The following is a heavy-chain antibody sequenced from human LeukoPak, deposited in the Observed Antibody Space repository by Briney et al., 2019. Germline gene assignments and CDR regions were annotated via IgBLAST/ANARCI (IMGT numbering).Heavy chain of an antibody. CDR2: MYYSGCT. D-gene: IGHD6-13*01. CDR1: GGSISSYY. Sequence: SETLSLTCTVSGGSISSYYWSWIRQPPGKGLEWIGYMYYSGCTNFNPSLKSRVTISVDTAKKQFSLKLSSVTAADTAVYYCARSPSSNWYWLDPWGQGTLVTVSS. V-gene: IGHV4-59*08. CDR3: ARSPSSNWYWLDP. J-gene: IGHJ5*02.